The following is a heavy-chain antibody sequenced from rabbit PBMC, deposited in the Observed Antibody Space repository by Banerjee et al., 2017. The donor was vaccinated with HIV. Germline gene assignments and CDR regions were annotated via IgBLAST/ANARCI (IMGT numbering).Heavy chain of an antibody. CDR1: GIDFSSYYY. Sequence: QSLEESGGDLVQPEGSLTLTCKASGIDFSSYYYMCWVRQAPGKGLEWIGCIDTGDGSTDYANWAKGRFTISKTSSTTGTLQMTSLTAADTATYFCARGDAGSRYAFNLWGQGTLVTVS. D-gene: IGHD4-2*01. V-gene: IGHV1S40*01. J-gene: IGHJ4*01. CDR3: ARGDAGSRYAFNL. CDR2: IDTGDGST.